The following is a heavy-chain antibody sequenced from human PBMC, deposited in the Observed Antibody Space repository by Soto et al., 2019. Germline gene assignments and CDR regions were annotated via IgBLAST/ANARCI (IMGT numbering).Heavy chain of an antibody. Sequence: EVQLVESGGGLVKPGGSLRLSCAASGFTFSSYSMNWVRQAPGQGLEWVSSISSSSSYIYYADSVKGRFPISRDNAKNSLYLQMNSLRAEDTAVYYCARDSLKRYFYWLNGYYGMDVWGQGTTVTVSS. D-gene: IGHD3-9*01. J-gene: IGHJ6*02. CDR1: GFTFSSYS. CDR2: ISSSSSYI. CDR3: ARDSLKRYFYWLNGYYGMDV. V-gene: IGHV3-21*01.